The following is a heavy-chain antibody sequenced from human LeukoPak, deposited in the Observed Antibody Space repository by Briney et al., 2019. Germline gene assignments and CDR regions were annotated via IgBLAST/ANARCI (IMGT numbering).Heavy chain of an antibody. CDR1: GFTFGAYT. Sequence: GGSLRLSCAASGFTFGAYTINWVRQAPGKGLEWVSCIFSRSESILYADSVKGRFTISRDNAKDSLYLQRGSLRVEDTAVYYCARDRGSSSWGYYYGMDVWGQGTTVTVSS. J-gene: IGHJ6*02. V-gene: IGHV3-21*01. CDR3: ARDRGSSSWGYYYGMDV. CDR2: IFSRSESI. D-gene: IGHD6-6*01.